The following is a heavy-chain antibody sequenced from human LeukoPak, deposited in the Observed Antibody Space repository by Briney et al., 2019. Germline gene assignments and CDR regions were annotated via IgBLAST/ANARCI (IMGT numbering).Heavy chain of an antibody. CDR3: AKGGIEYCGGDCFADFDY. CDR2: ISYDGSNK. D-gene: IGHD2-21*02. Sequence: GGSLRLSCAASGFTFSSYGMHRVRQAPGRGLEWVAVISYDGSNKYYADSVKGRFTISRDNSKNTLYLQMNSLRAEDTAVYYCAKGGIEYCGGDCFADFDYWGQGTLVTVSS. CDR1: GFTFSSYG. V-gene: IGHV3-30*18. J-gene: IGHJ4*02.